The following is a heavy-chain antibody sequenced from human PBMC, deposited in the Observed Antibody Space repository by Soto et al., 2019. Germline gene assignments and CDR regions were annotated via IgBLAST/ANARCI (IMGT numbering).Heavy chain of an antibody. V-gene: IGHV3-21*01. CDR3: ARQTGTTIDY. Sequence: LRLSCAASGFTFSRYSMNWVRQAPGRGLEWVSSISSSSSYIYYADSVKGRFTISRDNAKNSLYLQMNSLRAEDTAVYYCARQTGTTIDYWGQGTLVTAPQ. CDR1: GFTFSRYS. J-gene: IGHJ4*02. CDR2: ISSSSSYI. D-gene: IGHD1-1*01.